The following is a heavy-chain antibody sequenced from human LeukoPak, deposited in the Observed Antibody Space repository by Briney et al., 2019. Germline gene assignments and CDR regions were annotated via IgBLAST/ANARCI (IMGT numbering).Heavy chain of an antibody. CDR3: ARDRIVAVPAAIEYYYYGMDV. CDR1: GGSISSYY. V-gene: IGHV4-59*01. J-gene: IGHJ6*04. D-gene: IGHD2-2*01. CDR2: IYYSGST. Sequence: SETLSLTCTVSGGSISSYYWSWIRQPPGKGLEWIGYIYYSGSTNYNPSLKSRVTISVDTSKNQFSLKLSSVTAADPAVYYCARDRIVAVPAAIEYYYYGMDVWGKGTTVTVSS.